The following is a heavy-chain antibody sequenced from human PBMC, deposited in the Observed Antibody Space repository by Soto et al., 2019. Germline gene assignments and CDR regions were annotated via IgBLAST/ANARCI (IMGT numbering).Heavy chain of an antibody. CDR2: IYYSGST. V-gene: IGHV4-39*01. Sequence: SETLSLTCTVSGGSISSSIYYWGWIRQPPGKGLEWIGSIYYSGSTYYNPSLKSRVTISVDTSKNQFSLKLSSVTAADTAVYYCARRVGYCSGGSCEELDYWGQGTLVTVSS. D-gene: IGHD2-15*01. CDR3: ARRVGYCSGGSCEELDY. J-gene: IGHJ4*02. CDR1: GGSISSSIYY.